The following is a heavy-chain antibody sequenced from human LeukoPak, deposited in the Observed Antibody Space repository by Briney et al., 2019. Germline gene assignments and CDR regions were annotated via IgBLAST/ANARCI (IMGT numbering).Heavy chain of an antibody. CDR2: ISGSGANT. D-gene: IGHD2-21*02. V-gene: IGHV3-23*01. CDR1: GFTFSNYA. CDR3: AKDPSPYCGGDCYSDY. Sequence: GGSLRLSCAASGFTFSNYATSWVRQAPGKGLEWVSSISGSGANTYYADSVKGRFTISRDNSKNALYLQMNSLRVEDTAVYYCAKDPSPYCGGDCYSDYWGQGTLVTVSS. J-gene: IGHJ4*02.